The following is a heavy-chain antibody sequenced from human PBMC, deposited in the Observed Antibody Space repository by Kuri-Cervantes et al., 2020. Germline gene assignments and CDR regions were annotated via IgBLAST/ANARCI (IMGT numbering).Heavy chain of an antibody. CDR1: GFTFSSYA. D-gene: IGHD3-3*01. J-gene: IGHJ4*02. CDR3: TTDKELYYDFWSGYYRTFDY. Sequence: GGSLRLSCAASGFTFSSYAMSWVRQAPGKGLEWVSAISDSGGSTYYADSVKGRFTISRDNSKNTLYLQMNSPKTEDTAVYYCTTDKELYYDFWSGYYRTFDYWGQGTLVTVSS. V-gene: IGHV3-23*01. CDR2: ISDSGGST.